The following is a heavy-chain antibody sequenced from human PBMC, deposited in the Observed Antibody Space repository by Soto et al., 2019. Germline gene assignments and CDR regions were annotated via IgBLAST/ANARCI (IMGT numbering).Heavy chain of an antibody. CDR3: AKDGYCSGGSCYFYYGTDA. J-gene: IGHJ6*02. Sequence: GGSLRLSCAASGFTFSSYAMSWVRQAPGKGLEWVSAISGSGGSTYYADSVKGRFTISRDNSKNTLYLQMNSLRAEDTAVYYCAKDGYCSGGSCYFYYGTDARRHGPTVTVSS. D-gene: IGHD2-15*01. CDR1: GFTFSSYA. V-gene: IGHV3-23*01. CDR2: ISGSGGST.